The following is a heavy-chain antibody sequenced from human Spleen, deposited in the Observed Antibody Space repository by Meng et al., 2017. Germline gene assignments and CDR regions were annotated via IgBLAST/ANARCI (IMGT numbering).Heavy chain of an antibody. V-gene: IGHV3-13*03. CDR1: GFTFSSYD. CDR3: AKDPRSSSSWENTEYFQH. CDR2: IGTAGDT. Sequence: GESLKISCAACGFTFSSYDMHWVRQATGKGLEWVSAIGTAGDTYYPGSVKGQFTISRENAKNSLYLQMNSLRAEDTAVYYCAKDPRSSSSWENTEYFQHWGQGTLVTVSS. J-gene: IGHJ1*01. D-gene: IGHD6-13*01.